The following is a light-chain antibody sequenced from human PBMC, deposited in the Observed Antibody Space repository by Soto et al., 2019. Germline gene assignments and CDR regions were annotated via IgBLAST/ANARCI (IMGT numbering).Light chain of an antibody. Sequence: QSALTQPRSASGSPGQSLTISCTGTSSDVGGYNYVSWYQQYPGQVPKLMIYDVTKRPSGVPDRFSGSKSGNTASLTISGLQAEDEADYYCCSHAGTYTYVFGTGTKVPVL. CDR1: SSDVGGYNY. J-gene: IGLJ1*01. CDR2: DVT. CDR3: CSHAGTYTYV. V-gene: IGLV2-11*01.